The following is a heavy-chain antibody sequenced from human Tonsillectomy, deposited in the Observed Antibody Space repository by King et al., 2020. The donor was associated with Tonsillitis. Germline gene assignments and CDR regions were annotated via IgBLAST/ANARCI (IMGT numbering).Heavy chain of an antibody. Sequence: QLQESGPGLVKPSETLSLTCNVSADSLTTYYWSWLRQPPRKGLEWIGFIHISGSTNSNPSLRSRVTISLDTSKNQFSLSLNSLTAADTAVYYCARGWGISWYRYFFDYWGQGTLVTVSS. CDR1: ADSLTTYY. CDR3: ARGWGISWYRYFFDY. CDR2: IHISGST. D-gene: IGHD6-13*01. J-gene: IGHJ4*02. V-gene: IGHV4-59*01.